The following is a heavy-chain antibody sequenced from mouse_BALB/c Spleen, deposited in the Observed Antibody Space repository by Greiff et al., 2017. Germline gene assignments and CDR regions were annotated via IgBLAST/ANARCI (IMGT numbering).Heavy chain of an antibody. CDR3: ATHYYGSYFDY. Sequence: QVQLQQSGAELAKPGASVKMSCKASGYTFTSYWMHWVKQRPGQGLEWIGYINPSTGYTEYNQKFKDKATLTADKSSSTAYMQLSSLTSEDSAVYYCATHYYGSYFDYWGQGTTLTVSS. J-gene: IGHJ2*01. CDR2: INPSTGYT. CDR1: GYTFTSYW. V-gene: IGHV1-7*01. D-gene: IGHD1-1*01.